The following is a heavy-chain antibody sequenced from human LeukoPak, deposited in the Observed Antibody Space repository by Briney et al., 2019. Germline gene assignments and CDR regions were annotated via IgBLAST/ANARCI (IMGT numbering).Heavy chain of an antibody. CDR3: ARVVTMVRAPTYFDY. CDR1: GGSISSYY. J-gene: IGHJ4*02. V-gene: IGHV4-34*01. CDR2: INHSGST. Sequence: PSETLSLTCTVSGGSISSYYWSWIRQPPGKGLEWIGEINHSGSTNYNPSLKSRVTISVDTSKNQFSLKLSSVTAADTAVYYCARVVTMVRAPTYFDYWGQGTLVTVSS. D-gene: IGHD3-10*01.